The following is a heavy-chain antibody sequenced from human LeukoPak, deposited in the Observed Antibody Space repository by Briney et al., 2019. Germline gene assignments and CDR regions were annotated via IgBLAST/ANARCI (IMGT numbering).Heavy chain of an antibody. CDR2: ISAYNGNT. V-gene: IGHV1-18*01. Sequence: GASVKVSCKASGYTFTSYGITWVRQAPGQGLEWMGWISAYNGNTNYAQKFQGRVTMTTDTSTNTAYMELRSLRSDDTAVYYCARADQYNWNYAKFDYWGQGTLVTVSS. CDR3: ARADQYNWNYAKFDY. CDR1: GYTFTSYG. J-gene: IGHJ4*02. D-gene: IGHD1-7*01.